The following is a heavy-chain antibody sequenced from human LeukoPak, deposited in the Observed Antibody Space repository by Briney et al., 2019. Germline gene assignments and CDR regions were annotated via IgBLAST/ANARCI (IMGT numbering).Heavy chain of an antibody. CDR2: IYTVGNT. CDR1: GFTVSSNY. D-gene: IGHD6-19*01. J-gene: IGHJ3*02. Sequence: GGSLRLSCAASGFTVSSNYMSWVRQPPGKGLEWVSVIYTVGNTDYADSVKGRFTISRDNSKNTLYLQVNSLRAEDTAVYYCARDGSGSDAFDIWGQGTMVTVSS. V-gene: IGHV3-66*01. CDR3: ARDGSGSDAFDI.